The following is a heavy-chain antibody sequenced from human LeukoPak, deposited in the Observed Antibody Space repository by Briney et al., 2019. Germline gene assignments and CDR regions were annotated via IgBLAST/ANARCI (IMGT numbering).Heavy chain of an antibody. J-gene: IGHJ4*02. Sequence: GRSLRLSCAASGLTFSSYAMHWVRQAPGKGLEWVAVISYDGSNKYYADSVKGRFTISRDNSKNTLYLQMNSLRAEDTAVYYCARGNYGEALGYWGQGTLVTVSS. CDR3: ARGNYGEALGY. CDR2: ISYDGSNK. D-gene: IGHD4-17*01. CDR1: GLTFSSYA. V-gene: IGHV3-30-3*01.